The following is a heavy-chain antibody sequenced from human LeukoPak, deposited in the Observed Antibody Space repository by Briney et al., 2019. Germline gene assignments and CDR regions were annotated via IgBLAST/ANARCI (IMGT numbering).Heavy chain of an antibody. J-gene: IGHJ4*02. Sequence: GGSLRLSCAASGFTFSSYGMHWVRQAPGKGLEWVAVIWYDGSNKYYADSVKGRFTISRDNSKNTLYLQMNSLRAEDTAVYYCARVQYPRFYYDSSGYYYDHWGQGTLVTVSS. CDR2: IWYDGSNK. CDR1: GFTFSSYG. V-gene: IGHV3-33*01. D-gene: IGHD3-22*01. CDR3: ARVQYPRFYYDSSGYYYDH.